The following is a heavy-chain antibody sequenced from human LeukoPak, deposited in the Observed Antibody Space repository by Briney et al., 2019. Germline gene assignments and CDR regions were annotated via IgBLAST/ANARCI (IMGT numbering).Heavy chain of an antibody. CDR2: IWYDGSNK. J-gene: IGHJ4*02. D-gene: IGHD6-19*01. Sequence: PGGSLRLSCAASGFTFSSYGMHWVRRAPGKGLEWVAVIWYDGSNKYYADSVKGRFTISRDNSKNTLYLQMNSLRAEDTAVYYCARDLAVAGVFDYWGQGTLVTVSS. CDR3: ARDLAVAGVFDY. V-gene: IGHV3-33*01. CDR1: GFTFSSYG.